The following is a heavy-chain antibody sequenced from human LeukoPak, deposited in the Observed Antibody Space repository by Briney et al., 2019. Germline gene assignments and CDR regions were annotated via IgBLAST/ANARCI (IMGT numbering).Heavy chain of an antibody. J-gene: IGHJ4*02. V-gene: IGHV5-51*01. Sequence: DYQKISCKGSGYSFSSYWIGWVRQMPGKGLEWMGIIYPVDSDIRYSPSFQGQVSISVDKPISTAYLQWSSLKASDTAIYYCARHGENYDYWGQGTLVTV. CDR1: GYSFSSYW. CDR2: IYPVDSDI. CDR3: ARHGENYDY. D-gene: IGHD1-7*01.